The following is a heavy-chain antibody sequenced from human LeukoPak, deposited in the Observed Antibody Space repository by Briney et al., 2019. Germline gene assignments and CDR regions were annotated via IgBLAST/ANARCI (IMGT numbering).Heavy chain of an antibody. CDR3: ARVGSWVGGDYGFMDMGDY. CDR1: GFTFSSYS. J-gene: IGHJ4*02. V-gene: IGHV3-21*01. Sequence: GGSLRLSCAASGFTFSSYSMNWVRQAPGKGLEWVSSISSSSSYIYYADSVKGRFTISRDNAKNSLYLQMNSLRAEDTAVYYCARVGSWVGGDYGFMDMGDYWGQGTLVTVSS. D-gene: IGHD4-17*01. CDR2: ISSSSSYI.